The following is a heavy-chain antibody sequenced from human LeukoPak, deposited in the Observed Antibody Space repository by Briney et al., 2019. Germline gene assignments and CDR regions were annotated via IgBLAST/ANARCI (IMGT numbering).Heavy chain of an antibody. CDR3: AGDRGGYDNDAFDI. V-gene: IGHV1-2*04. J-gene: IGHJ3*02. CDR1: GYTFTGYY. D-gene: IGHD3-22*01. CDR2: INPNSGGT. Sequence: ASVKVSCKASGYTFTGYYMHWVRQAPGQGLEWMGWINPNSGGTNYAQKFQGWVTMTRDTSISTAYMELSRLRSDDTAVYYCAGDRGGYDNDAFDIWGQGTMVTVSS.